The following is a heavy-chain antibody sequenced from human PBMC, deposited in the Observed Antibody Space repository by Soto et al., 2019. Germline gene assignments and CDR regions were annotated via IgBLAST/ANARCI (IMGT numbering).Heavy chain of an antibody. V-gene: IGHV1-2*04. D-gene: IGHD6-13*01. CDR3: ARAVGSDGSSWYRGAYDY. CDR2: INPDTGGT. Sequence: ASVKVSCKASGYTFTGYYIHWVRQAPGQGLEWMGWINPDTGGTDYIQNFQGWVTMTRETSITTAYLELTSLKSDDTAVYYCARAVGSDGSSWYRGAYDYWGQGTLVPVSS. J-gene: IGHJ4*02. CDR1: GYTFTGYY.